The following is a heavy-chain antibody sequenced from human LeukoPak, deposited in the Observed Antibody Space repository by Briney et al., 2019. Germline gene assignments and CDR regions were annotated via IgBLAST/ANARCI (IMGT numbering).Heavy chain of an antibody. CDR3: AELGITMIGGV. CDR2: ISWDGGSS. CDR1: GFTFDDYA. Sequence: GGSLRLSCAASGFTFDDYAMHWVRQAPGKGLEWIALISWDGGSSHYADSVKGRFTFSRDNAKNSLYLQMNSLRAEDTAVYYCAELGITMIGGVWGKGTTVTISS. V-gene: IGHV3-43D*03. D-gene: IGHD3-10*02. J-gene: IGHJ6*04.